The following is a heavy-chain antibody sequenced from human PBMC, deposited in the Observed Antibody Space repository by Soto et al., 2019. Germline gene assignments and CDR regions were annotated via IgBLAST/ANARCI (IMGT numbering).Heavy chain of an antibody. D-gene: IGHD2-15*01. V-gene: IGHV3-48*01. CDR3: ASIVVVAALDAFDI. CDR1: GFTFSSYS. Sequence: HPGGSLRLSCSASGFTFSSYSMNWVRQAPGKGLEWVSYISSSSSTIYYADSVKGRFTISRDNAKNSLYLQMNSLRAEDTAVYYCASIVVVAALDAFDIWGQGTMVTVSS. CDR2: ISSSSSTI. J-gene: IGHJ3*02.